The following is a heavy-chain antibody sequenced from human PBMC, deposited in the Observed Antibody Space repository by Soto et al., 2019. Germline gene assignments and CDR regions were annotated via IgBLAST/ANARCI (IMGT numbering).Heavy chain of an antibody. CDR1: GFTFSSYS. J-gene: IGHJ4*02. CDR3: ARDQPGYSYGYGLGY. V-gene: IGHV3-21*01. D-gene: IGHD5-18*01. Sequence: EVQLVESGGGLVKPGGSLRLSCAASGFTFSSYSMNWVRQAPGKGLEWVSSISSSSSYIYYADSVKGRFTISRDNGKNSLYLQINSLGAEDTAVYYCARDQPGYSYGYGLGYWGQGTLVTVSS. CDR2: ISSSSSYI.